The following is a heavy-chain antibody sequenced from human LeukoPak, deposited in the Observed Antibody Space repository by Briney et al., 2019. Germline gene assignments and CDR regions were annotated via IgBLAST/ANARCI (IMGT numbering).Heavy chain of an antibody. D-gene: IGHD2-2*01. CDR1: GFTFSDYY. CDR3: ASTSCYSCWFDP. Sequence: PGGSLRLSCAASGFTFSDYYMSWIRQAPGKGLEWVSYISSSGSTIYYADSVKGRFTISRDNAKNSLYLQMNSLRAEDTAVYYCASTSCYSCWFDPWGQGTLATVSS. CDR2: ISSSGSTI. J-gene: IGHJ5*02. V-gene: IGHV3-11*01.